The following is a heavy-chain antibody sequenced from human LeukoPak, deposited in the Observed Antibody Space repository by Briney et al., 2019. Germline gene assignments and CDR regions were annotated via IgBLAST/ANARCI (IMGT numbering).Heavy chain of an antibody. CDR2: INHSGST. Sequence: PSETLSLTCAAYGGSFSGYYWSWIRQPPGKGLEWIGEINHSGSTNYNPSLKSRVTISVDTSKNQFSLKLSSVTAADTAVYYCARSTIFGVVPRCYDPWGQGTLVNVSS. CDR1: GGSFSGYY. D-gene: IGHD3-3*01. V-gene: IGHV4-34*01. CDR3: ARSTIFGVVPRCYDP. J-gene: IGHJ5*02.